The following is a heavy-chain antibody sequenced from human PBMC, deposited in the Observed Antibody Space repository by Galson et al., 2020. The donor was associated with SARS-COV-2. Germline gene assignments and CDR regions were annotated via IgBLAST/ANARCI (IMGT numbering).Heavy chain of an antibody. D-gene: IGHD6-19*01. Sequence: TWGSLRLSCAASGFTFNSCWMHWVRQAPGKWLVWVSRINSDGSSTCYADSAHGRFTISRDNAKNTLYLQMNSLRAEDTAVYYCARVGTRSGWKYYFDYWGQGTLVTVSS. V-gene: IGHV3-74*01. J-gene: IGHJ4*02. CDR1: GFTFNSCW. CDR3: ARVGTRSGWKYYFDY. CDR2: INSDGSST.